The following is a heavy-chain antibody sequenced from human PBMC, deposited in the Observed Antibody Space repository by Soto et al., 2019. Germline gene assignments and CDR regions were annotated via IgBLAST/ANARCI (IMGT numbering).Heavy chain of an antibody. CDR1: GYSISSGYY. Sequence: ASETLSLTCTVSGYSISSGYYWGWIRQPPGKGLEWIGSIYHSGSTYYNPSLKSRVTISVDTSKNQFSLKLSSVTAADTAVYYCARTLDGCSSTSCYSIWGTYYYYYYGMDVWGQGTTVTVSS. V-gene: IGHV4-38-2*02. CDR3: ARTLDGCSSTSCYSIWGTYYYYYYGMDV. CDR2: IYHSGST. J-gene: IGHJ6*02. D-gene: IGHD2-2*02.